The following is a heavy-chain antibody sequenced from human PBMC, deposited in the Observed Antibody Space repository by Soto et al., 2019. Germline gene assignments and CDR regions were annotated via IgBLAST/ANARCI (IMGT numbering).Heavy chain of an antibody. J-gene: IGHJ6*02. V-gene: IGHV4-59*01. CDR1: GGSISRYY. Sequence: SETLSLTCTVSGGSISRYYWSWIRQPPGKGLEWIGYMYNTGSTVYNPPYKSRVTKSEDTSKNQISLMLNSVTAAVTSVYYCARDLWGYCGTDCYPLDVWGQGTTVTVS. CDR3: ARDLWGYCGTDCYPLDV. CDR2: MYNTGST. D-gene: IGHD2-21*02.